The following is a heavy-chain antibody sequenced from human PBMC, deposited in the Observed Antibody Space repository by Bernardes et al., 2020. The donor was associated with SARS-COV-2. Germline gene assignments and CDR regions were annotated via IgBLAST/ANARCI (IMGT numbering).Heavy chain of an antibody. Sequence: GESLKISCKGSGYSFTSYWIGWVRQMPGKGLEWRGIIYPGDSDTKYSPSFQGRVTISADKSVNTAYLQWSSLKASDTAIYYCARRRYGDFGVDVWGQGTTVTVSS. D-gene: IGHD4-17*01. CDR1: GYSFTSYW. CDR2: IYPGDSDT. J-gene: IGHJ6*02. CDR3: ARRRYGDFGVDV. V-gene: IGHV5-51*01.